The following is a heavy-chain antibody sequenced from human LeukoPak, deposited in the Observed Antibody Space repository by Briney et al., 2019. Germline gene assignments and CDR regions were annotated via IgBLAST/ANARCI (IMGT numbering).Heavy chain of an antibody. CDR3: ARGEIVAVAGTTGGYYYYGMDV. CDR2: IFPIFGTA. J-gene: IGHJ6*04. V-gene: IGHV1-69*01. D-gene: IGHD6-19*01. Sequence: ASVNVSCKASGGTFSSYAISWVRQAPGQGLEWMGGIFPIFGTANYAQKFQGRVTITADESTSTAYMELSSLRSEDTAVYYCARGEIVAVAGTTGGYYYYGMDVWGKGTTVTVSS. CDR1: GGTFSSYA.